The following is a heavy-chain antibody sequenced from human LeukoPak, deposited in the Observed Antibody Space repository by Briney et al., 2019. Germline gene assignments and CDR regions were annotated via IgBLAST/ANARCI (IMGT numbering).Heavy chain of an antibody. J-gene: IGHJ4*02. V-gene: IGHV3-64*02. Sequence: GGSLGLSCAASGFTFSSYAMHWVRQAPGKGLEYVSAISSNGGSTYYADSVKGRFTISRDNSKNTLYLQMGSLRAEDMAVYYCARATMVRGVPLFDYWGQGTLVTVSS. CDR1: GFTFSSYA. CDR3: ARATMVRGVPLFDY. D-gene: IGHD3-10*01. CDR2: ISSNGGST.